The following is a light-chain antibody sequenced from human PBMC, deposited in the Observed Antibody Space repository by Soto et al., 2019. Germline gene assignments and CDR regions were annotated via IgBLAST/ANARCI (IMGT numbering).Light chain of an antibody. J-gene: IGKJ2*01. CDR3: QQYGSSPYT. CDR1: QRVSSNY. Sequence: EIVLTQSPGTLSFSSGERATLSCRASQRVSSNYLAGYQQKPGQAPRLLIYGASSRATGIPDRFSGSGSGTDFTLTISRLEPEDFAVYYCQQYGSSPYTFGQGTKLEIK. CDR2: GAS. V-gene: IGKV3-20*01.